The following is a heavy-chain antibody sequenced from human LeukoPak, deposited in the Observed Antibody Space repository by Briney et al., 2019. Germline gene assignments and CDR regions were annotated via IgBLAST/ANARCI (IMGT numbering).Heavy chain of an antibody. V-gene: IGHV3-23*01. J-gene: IGHJ4*02. CDR1: EFTFSSYW. CDR2: ISGSGGST. CDR3: AKDDEGAIPFDY. Sequence: PGGSLRLSCTASEFTFSSYWMSWVRQAPGKGLEWVSAISGSGGSTYYADSVKGRFTISRDNSKNTLYLQMNSLRAEDTAVYYCAKDDEGAIPFDYWGQGTLVTVSS. D-gene: IGHD1-26*01.